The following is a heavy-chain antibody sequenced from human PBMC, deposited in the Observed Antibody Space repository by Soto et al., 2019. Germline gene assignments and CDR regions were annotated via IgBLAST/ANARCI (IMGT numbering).Heavy chain of an antibody. V-gene: IGHV1-8*01. J-gene: IGHJ6*02. CDR3: LVPAAIGGRAYYYYGMDV. CDR1: GYTFTSYD. CDR2: MNPNSGNT. Sequence: GASVKVSCKASGYTFTSYDINWVRQATGQGLEWMGWMNPNSGNTGYAQKFQGRVTMTRNTSISTAYMELSSLRSEDTAVYYCLVPAAIGGRAYYYYGMDVWGQGTTVTVSS. D-gene: IGHD2-2*02.